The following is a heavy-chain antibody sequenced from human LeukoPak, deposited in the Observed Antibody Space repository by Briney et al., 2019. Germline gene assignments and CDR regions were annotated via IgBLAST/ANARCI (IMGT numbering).Heavy chain of an antibody. J-gene: IGHJ4*02. CDR1: GVSFSGYY. CDR3: ARHRGYSSSWYRGYYFDY. Sequence: YPSETLFLTCAVYGVSFSGYYWSWIRQPPGKGLEWIGEINHSGSTNYNPSLKSRVTISVDTSKNQFSLKLSSVTAADTAVYYCARHRGYSSSWYRGYYFDYWGQGTLVTVSS. V-gene: IGHV4-34*01. CDR2: INHSGST. D-gene: IGHD6-13*01.